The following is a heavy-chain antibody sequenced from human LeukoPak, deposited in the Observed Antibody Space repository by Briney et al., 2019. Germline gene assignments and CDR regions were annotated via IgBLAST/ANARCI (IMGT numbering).Heavy chain of an antibody. CDR3: ARAVWPYDL. Sequence: GGSVRLFCGAWGFAFRSYWMHWVRGARGKGLVWGARITRGGIPTTYADSVKGRFTISRDNAKNTLYLPMNSLRVDDTAVYYCARAVWPYDLWGRGTLVTVSS. J-gene: IGHJ2*01. CDR2: ITRGGIPT. CDR1: GFAFRSYW. V-gene: IGHV3-74*01.